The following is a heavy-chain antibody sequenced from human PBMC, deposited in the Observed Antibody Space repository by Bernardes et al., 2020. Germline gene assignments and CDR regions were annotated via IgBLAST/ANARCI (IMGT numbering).Heavy chain of an antibody. CDR3: ARDRGSYYFDF. D-gene: IGHD3-3*01. J-gene: IGHJ3*01. V-gene: IGHV3-53*01. CDR2: IYSGSST. Sequence: GGSLRLSCAVSGFSVSSNHMSWVRQAPGKGLEWVSLIYSGSSTFFADSVKGRFTISRDSSKNTLYLQMNSLRAEDTAVYYCARDRGSYYFDFWGQGTMVTVSS. CDR1: GFSVSSNH.